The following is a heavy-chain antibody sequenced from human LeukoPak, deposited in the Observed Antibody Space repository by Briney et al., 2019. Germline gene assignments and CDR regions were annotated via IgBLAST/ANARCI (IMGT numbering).Heavy chain of an antibody. CDR2: ISPTSSTT. CDR3: ARTYGSGNNGDY. V-gene: IGHV3-11*01. D-gene: IGHD3-10*01. Sequence: GGSLRLSCAASGFTFSDYYMTWIRQAPGKGLEWVSYISPTSSTTYYADSVKGRFTIARDNAKNSLYLQMNSLRAEDTAVYYCARTYGSGNNGDYWGQGILVTVPS. J-gene: IGHJ4*02. CDR1: GFTFSDYY.